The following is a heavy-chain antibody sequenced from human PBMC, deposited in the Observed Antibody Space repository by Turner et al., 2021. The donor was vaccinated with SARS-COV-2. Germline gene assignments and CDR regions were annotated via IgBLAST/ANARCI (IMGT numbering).Heavy chain of an antibody. Sequence: EVQLVESGGGLVKPGGSLRLSFAASGFTFSSYSMNWVRQAPGKGLEWVSSISYSSTYIYYADSVKGRFTISRDNAKNSLYLQMNSLRAEDTAVYYCARDHRPVVVPAAKRAGSYYYGMDVWGQGTTVTVSS. CDR3: ARDHRPVVVPAAKRAGSYYYGMDV. CDR1: GFTFSSYS. V-gene: IGHV3-21*01. J-gene: IGHJ6*02. D-gene: IGHD2-2*01. CDR2: ISYSSTYI.